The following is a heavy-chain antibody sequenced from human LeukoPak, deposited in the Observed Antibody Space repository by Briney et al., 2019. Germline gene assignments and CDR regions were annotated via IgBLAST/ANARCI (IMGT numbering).Heavy chain of an antibody. D-gene: IGHD3-10*01. V-gene: IGHV3-30*02. CDR3: AKDFFGSHNEHDAFDI. CDR2: IRYDGSNK. Sequence: GGSLRLSCAASGFTFSSYGMHWVRQAPGKGLEWVAFIRYDGSNKYYADSVKGRFTISRDNSKNTLYLQMHSLRAEDTAVYYCAKDFFGSHNEHDAFDIWGQGTMVTVSS. J-gene: IGHJ3*02. CDR1: GFTFSSYG.